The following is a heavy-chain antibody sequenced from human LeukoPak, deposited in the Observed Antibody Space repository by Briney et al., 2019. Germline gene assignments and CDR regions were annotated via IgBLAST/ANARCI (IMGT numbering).Heavy chain of an antibody. CDR3: VVGGSPGY. Sequence: GGSMRLSCAASELAFSAYKMHWVRQAPRKGLVWVSRISTDGYTTDYADFVQGRFTASRDNTKNTWSLEMNSLRAEDTAVYYCVVGGSPGYWGQGTLVTVSS. CDR2: ISTDGYTT. CDR1: ELAFSAYK. J-gene: IGHJ4*02. V-gene: IGHV3-74*01. D-gene: IGHD2-15*01.